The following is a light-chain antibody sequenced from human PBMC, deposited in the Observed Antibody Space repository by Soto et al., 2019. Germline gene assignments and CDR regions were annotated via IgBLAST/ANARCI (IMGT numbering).Light chain of an antibody. CDR2: EVS. CDR3: SSYAGSNVV. V-gene: IGLV2-8*01. CDR1: SSDVGGYNY. J-gene: IGLJ2*01. Sequence: QSVLTQPPSASGSPGQSVTISCTGTSSDVGGYNYVSWYQQRPGKAPKIMIYEVSKRPSGVPDRFSGFKSGNTASLTVSGLQAEDEADYYCSSYAGSNVVFGGGTKVTVL.